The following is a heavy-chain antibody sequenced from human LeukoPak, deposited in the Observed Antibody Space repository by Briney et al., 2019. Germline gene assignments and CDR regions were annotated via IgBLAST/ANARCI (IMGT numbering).Heavy chain of an antibody. J-gene: IGHJ5*02. CDR1: GFTFSSYW. CDR2: INSDGIST. CDR3: ARGIGWFDP. D-gene: IGHD3-16*02. V-gene: IGHV3-74*01. Sequence: PGGSLRLSCAASGFTFSSYWMHWVRQALGKGLEWVSRINSDGISTNYAYSVKGRFTISRDNAKSTLYLQMNSLRVEDTAVYYCARGIGWFDPWGQGTLVTVSS.